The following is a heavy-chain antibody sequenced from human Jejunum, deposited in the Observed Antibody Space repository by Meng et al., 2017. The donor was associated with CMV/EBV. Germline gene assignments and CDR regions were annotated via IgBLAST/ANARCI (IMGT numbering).Heavy chain of an antibody. CDR1: GYTLTGHQ. D-gene: IGHD2-15*01. Sequence: KAAGYTLTGHQSQWVRQDPGQGLEWLGWKNHTSGDTNYEKKFQGRVTMTRDTSSSTAYMDLTSLTSDDTAVYFCARDTIRWRGVFDSWGQGTLVTVSS. CDR3: ARDTIRWRGVFDS. V-gene: IGHV1-2*02. J-gene: IGHJ4*02. CDR2: KNHTSGDT.